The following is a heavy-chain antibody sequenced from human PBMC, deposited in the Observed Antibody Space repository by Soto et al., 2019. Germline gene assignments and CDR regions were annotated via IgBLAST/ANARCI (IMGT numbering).Heavy chain of an antibody. CDR2: ISAYNGNT. V-gene: IGHV1-18*01. CDR1: GYTFTSYG. CDR3: ARDPDIVVVVAATPIDY. J-gene: IGHJ4*02. Sequence: ASVKVSCKASGYTFTSYGISWVRQAPGQGLEWMGWISAYNGNTNYAQKLQGRVTMTTDTSTSTAYMELRSLRSDDTAVYYCARDPDIVVVVAATPIDYWGQGTLVTVSS. D-gene: IGHD2-15*01.